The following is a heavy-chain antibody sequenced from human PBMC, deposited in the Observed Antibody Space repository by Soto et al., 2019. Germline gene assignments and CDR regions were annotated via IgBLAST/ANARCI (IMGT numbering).Heavy chain of an antibody. V-gene: IGHV3-23*01. J-gene: IGHJ5*02. CDR2: ISGSGGHT. D-gene: IGHD2-8*01. CDR1: GFTFGYYW. CDR3: AKIEMGWFAH. Sequence: PGGSLRLSCAASGFTFGYYWMSWVRQAPGKGLEWVSTISGSGGHTYYADSVKGRFVVSRDNDKNTVYLHMSSLTGEDTAVYFCAKIEMGWFAHWGQGTQVTVSS.